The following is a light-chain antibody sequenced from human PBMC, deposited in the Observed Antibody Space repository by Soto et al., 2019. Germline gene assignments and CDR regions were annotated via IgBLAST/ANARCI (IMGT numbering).Light chain of an antibody. Sequence: DIQMTQSPSTLSASVGERVTITCRASQSISSWLAWYQQKPGKAPKLLIYKASSLESGVPSPFSGSGSGTEVTLTISSLQPDDFATYYCQQYNSYLFTFGTGTKVDIK. CDR3: QQYNSYLFT. CDR2: KAS. J-gene: IGKJ3*01. CDR1: QSISSW. V-gene: IGKV1-5*03.